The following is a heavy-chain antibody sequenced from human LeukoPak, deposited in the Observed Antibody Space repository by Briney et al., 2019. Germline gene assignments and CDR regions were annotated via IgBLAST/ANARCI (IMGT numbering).Heavy chain of an antibody. D-gene: IGHD6-13*01. V-gene: IGHV4-39*01. J-gene: IGHJ4*02. CDR3: ARQLDSSSWYPFGY. Sequence: SETLSLTCTVSGDSNSSSASYWGWIRQPPGKGLEWIGIISYSGSTYYTPSLKSRVTISVDTSNNQVSLNLTSVTAADTAIYYCARQLDSSSWYPFGYWGQGTLVTVSS. CDR1: GDSNSSSASY. CDR2: ISYSGST.